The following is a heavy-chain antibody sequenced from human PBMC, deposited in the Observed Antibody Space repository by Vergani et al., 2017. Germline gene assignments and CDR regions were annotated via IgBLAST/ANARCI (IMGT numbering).Heavy chain of an antibody. CDR1: GFTFSSYS. V-gene: IGHV3-21*01. CDR2: ISSSSNYI. CDR3: ARDLSRYSYGNXPDY. Sequence: EVQLVESGGGLVKPGGSLRLSCAASGFTFSSYSMNWVRQAPGKGLEWVSSISSSSNYIYYADSVKGRFTISRDNAKNSLYLQMNSLRAEDTAVYYCARDLSRYSYGNXPDYWGQGTLVTVSS. D-gene: IGHD5-18*01. J-gene: IGHJ4*02.